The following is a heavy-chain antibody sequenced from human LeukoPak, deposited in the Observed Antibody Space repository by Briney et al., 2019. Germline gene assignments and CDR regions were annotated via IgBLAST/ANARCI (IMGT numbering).Heavy chain of an antibody. CDR1: GFTFSSYW. V-gene: IGHV3-7*01. CDR3: ARGWPSDY. Sequence: WGSLRLSCAVSGFTFSSYWRSWVRQAPGKGLEWVANIKQDGSEKYYVDSVKGRFTISRANAKNSLYLQMTSRGAQATAAYPCARGWPSDYWGQGTLVTVSS. J-gene: IGHJ4*02. CDR2: IKQDGSEK. D-gene: IGHD6-13*01.